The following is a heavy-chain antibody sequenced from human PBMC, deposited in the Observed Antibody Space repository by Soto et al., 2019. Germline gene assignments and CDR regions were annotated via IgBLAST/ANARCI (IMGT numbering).Heavy chain of an antibody. D-gene: IGHD3-10*01. V-gene: IGHV3-23*01. Sequence: PGGSLRLSCAASGFTFSSYAMSWVRQAPGKGLEWVSAISGSGGSTYYADSVKGRFTISRDNSKNTLYLQMNSLRAEDTAVYYCAKDQLLWFGELSPQFFFDYWGQGTLVTVSS. J-gene: IGHJ4*02. CDR3: AKDQLLWFGELSPQFFFDY. CDR1: GFTFSSYA. CDR2: ISGSGGST.